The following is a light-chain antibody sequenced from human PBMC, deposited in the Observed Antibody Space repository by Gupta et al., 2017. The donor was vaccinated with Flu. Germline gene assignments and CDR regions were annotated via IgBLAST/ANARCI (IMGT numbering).Light chain of an antibody. CDR2: GAS. V-gene: IGKV3-20*01. CDR3: QQYGSSPLT. J-gene: IGKJ3*01. Sequence: EMVLTQSPGPRSLYPGERATLSCRASQSVSSSYLAWYQQKPGQAPRLLIYGASSRATGIPDRFSGSGSGTDFTLTISRLEPEDFAVYYCQQYGSSPLTFGPGTKVDIK. CDR1: QSVSSSY.